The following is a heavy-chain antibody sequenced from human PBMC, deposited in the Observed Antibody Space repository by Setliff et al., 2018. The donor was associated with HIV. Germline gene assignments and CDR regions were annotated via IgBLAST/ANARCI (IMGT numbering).Heavy chain of an antibody. CDR3: ARDRAEADVGGGVRGPTYFCDY. V-gene: IGHV1-69*05. Sequence: ASVKVSCKASGGTFSTSAISWVRQAPGRGLEWMGGIIPVFGSAHYAQKFQDRITITTDESASSVFVELSNLRPDDTAIYYCARDRAEADVGGGVRGPTYFCDYWGQGTLVTVSS. CDR1: GGTFSTSA. J-gene: IGHJ4*02. D-gene: IGHD3-16*01. CDR2: IIPVFGSA.